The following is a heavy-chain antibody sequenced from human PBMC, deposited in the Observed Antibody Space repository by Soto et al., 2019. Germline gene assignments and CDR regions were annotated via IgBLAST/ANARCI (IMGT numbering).Heavy chain of an antibody. J-gene: IGHJ5*02. CDR3: ARDLVDFWSGSYNWFDP. Sequence: PSETLSLTCTVSGGSISSYYWSWIRQPPGKGLEWIGYIYYSGSTNYNPSLKSRVTISVDTSKNQFSLKLSSVTAADTAVYYCARDLVDFWSGSYNWFDPWGQGTLVTVS. D-gene: IGHD3-3*01. V-gene: IGHV4-59*01. CDR2: IYYSGST. CDR1: GGSISSYY.